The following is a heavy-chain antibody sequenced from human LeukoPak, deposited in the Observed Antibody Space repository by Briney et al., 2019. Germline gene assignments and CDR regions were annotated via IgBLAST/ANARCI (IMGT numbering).Heavy chain of an antibody. CDR3: ARDSWHNWNYGGFDY. J-gene: IGHJ4*02. CDR2: IYYGGST. D-gene: IGHD1-7*01. CDR1: GGSISSSSYY. Sequence: TLETLSLTCTVSGGSISSSSYYWGWIRQPPGKGLEWIGSIYYGGSTYYNPSLKSRVTISVDTSKNQFSLKLSSVTAADTAVYYCARDSWHNWNYGGFDYWGQGTLVTVSS. V-gene: IGHV4-39*07.